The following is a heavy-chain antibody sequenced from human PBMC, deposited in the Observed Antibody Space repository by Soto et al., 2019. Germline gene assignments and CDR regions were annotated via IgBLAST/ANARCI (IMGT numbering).Heavy chain of an antibody. J-gene: IGHJ6*02. D-gene: IGHD3-16*01. CDR2: FDPEDGET. CDR3: ATDHRWGSYYGMDV. CDR1: GYTLTELS. V-gene: IGHV1-24*01. Sequence: ASVKVSCKVSGYTLTELSMHWVRQAPGKGLEWMGGFDPEDGETIYAQKFQGRVTVTEDTSTDTAYVELSSLRSEDTAVYYCATDHRWGSYYGMDVWGQGTTVTVSS.